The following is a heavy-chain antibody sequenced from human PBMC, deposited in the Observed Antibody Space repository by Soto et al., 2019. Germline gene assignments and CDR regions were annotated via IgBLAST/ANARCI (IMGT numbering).Heavy chain of an antibody. Sequence: EVQLVESGGGLVKPGGSLRLSCVVSGLTFSDAWMNWVRQAPGKGLESVGRIKSKGGGGTSDYGAPVKGRFTISRDYSRNPLYLQMNSLKTEDTGLYYCTHSANYWGDFHRWGQGTLVTVSP. CDR1: GLTFSDAW. CDR3: THSANYWGDFHR. V-gene: IGHV3-15*07. CDR2: IKSKGGGGTS. D-gene: IGHD7-27*01. J-gene: IGHJ4*02.